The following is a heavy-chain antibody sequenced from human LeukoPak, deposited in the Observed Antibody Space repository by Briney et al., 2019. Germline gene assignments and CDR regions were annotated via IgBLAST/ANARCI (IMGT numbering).Heavy chain of an antibody. J-gene: IGHJ6*02. V-gene: IGHV1-18*01. D-gene: IGHD3-10*01. CDR2: IRAYNGNT. Sequence: ASVRVSCKASGYTFSSYGMSWVRQAPGQGLEWMGWIRAYNGNTNYAEKVQGRVTMTTDTSTSTAYMELRSLRSDDTAVYYCARIGSGSYLGYYGMDVCGPGTTVTVSS. CDR3: ARIGSGSYLGYYGMDV. CDR1: GYTFSSYG.